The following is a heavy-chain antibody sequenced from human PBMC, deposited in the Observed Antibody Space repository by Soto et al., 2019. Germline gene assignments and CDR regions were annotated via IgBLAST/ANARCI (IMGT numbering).Heavy chain of an antibody. J-gene: IGHJ4*02. Sequence: EVQLVESGGGLVQPGGSLRLSCAASGFTFSSYEMNWVRQAPGKGLEWVSYISSSGSTIYYVDSVKGRFTISRDNAKNSLYLQMNSLRAEDTAVYYCARENYYDSSSDYWGQGTLVTVSS. CDR3: ARENYYDSSSDY. CDR2: ISSSGSTI. V-gene: IGHV3-48*03. D-gene: IGHD3-22*01. CDR1: GFTFSSYE.